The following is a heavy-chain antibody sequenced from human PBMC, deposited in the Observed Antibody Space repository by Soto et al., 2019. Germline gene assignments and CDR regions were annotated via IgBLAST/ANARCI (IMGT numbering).Heavy chain of an antibody. J-gene: IGHJ6*02. Sequence: QVQLQESGPGLVKPSETLSLTCTISGGSISTYYWSWIRQPPGKGLEWIGYIYYSGSTDYNPSLKSRVTISADTSKNQFSLKLSSVTAADTAVYYCARLRGMDDWCHGTTVTVSS. CDR3: ARLRGMDD. CDR1: GGSISTYY. V-gene: IGHV4-59*01. CDR2: IYYSGST.